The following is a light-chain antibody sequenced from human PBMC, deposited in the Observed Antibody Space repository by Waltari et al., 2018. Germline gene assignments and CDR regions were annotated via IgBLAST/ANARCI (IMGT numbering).Light chain of an antibody. V-gene: IGLV3-19*01. J-gene: IGLJ2*01. CDR3: HSRETFSTRL. CDR2: GPD. Sequence: SSDLTQDPSLSVALGQTVRITCQGDSLRRYYASGYQQRPGQAPILVLYGPDNRPSGIPDRVSGSTSGNTASLTITGAQAEEEADYYCHSRETFSTRLFGGGTRLPV. CDR1: SLRRYY.